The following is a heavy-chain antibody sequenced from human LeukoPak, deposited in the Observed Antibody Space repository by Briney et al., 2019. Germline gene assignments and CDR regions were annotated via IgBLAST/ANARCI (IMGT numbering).Heavy chain of an antibody. J-gene: IGHJ4*02. Sequence: GGSLTLSCAASGFTLRNYAMTWVRQAPGKGLEWVSAISGSGASSNYADSVKGRFTISRDISKNTLYLQMHSLRVEDTAIYYCAKGPGYYGSGSWAYWGQGTLVTVSS. CDR3: AKGPGYYGSGSWAY. D-gene: IGHD3-10*01. CDR1: GFTLRNYA. V-gene: IGHV3-23*01. CDR2: ISGSGASS.